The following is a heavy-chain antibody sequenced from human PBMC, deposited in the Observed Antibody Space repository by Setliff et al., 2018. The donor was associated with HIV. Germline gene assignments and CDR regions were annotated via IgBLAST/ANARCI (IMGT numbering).Heavy chain of an antibody. Sequence: SETLSLTCSVSGGSISTTNYYWGWVRQPPGKGLEWIGIIYYRGSAYYDLPLKSRVTLSVDTSKNSFSLNLTSVTAADTAVYFCARARGPPLPVLDLWGQGTLVTVSS. CDR2: IYYRGSA. V-gene: IGHV4-39*07. CDR1: GGSISTTNYY. CDR3: ARARGPPLPVLDL. D-gene: IGHD3-10*01. J-gene: IGHJ5*02.